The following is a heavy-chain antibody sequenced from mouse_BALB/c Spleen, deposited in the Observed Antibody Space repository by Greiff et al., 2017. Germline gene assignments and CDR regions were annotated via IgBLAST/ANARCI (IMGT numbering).Heavy chain of an antibody. CDR3: ARHGWLLLSFAY. V-gene: IGHV4-1*02. Sequence: EVKLQESGGGLVQPGGSLKLSCAASGFDFSRYWMSWVRQAPGKGLEWIGEINPDSSTINYTPSLKDKFIISRDNAKNTLYLQMSKVRSEDTALYYCARHGWLLLSFAYWGQGTLVTVSA. CDR2: INPDSSTI. CDR1: GFDFSRYW. J-gene: IGHJ3*01. D-gene: IGHD2-3*01.